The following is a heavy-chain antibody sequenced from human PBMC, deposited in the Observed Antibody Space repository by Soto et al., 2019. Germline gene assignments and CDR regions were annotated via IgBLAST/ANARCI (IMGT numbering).Heavy chain of an antibody. J-gene: IGHJ4*02. Sequence: SVKVSCKASGGTFSSYTISWVRQAPGQGLEWMGRIIPILGIANYAQKFQGRVTITADKSTSTAYMELSSLRSEDTAVYYCAREAVVPAAHYFDYWGQGILVTVSS. D-gene: IGHD2-2*01. CDR1: GGTFSSYT. V-gene: IGHV1-69*04. CDR2: IIPILGIA. CDR3: AREAVVPAAHYFDY.